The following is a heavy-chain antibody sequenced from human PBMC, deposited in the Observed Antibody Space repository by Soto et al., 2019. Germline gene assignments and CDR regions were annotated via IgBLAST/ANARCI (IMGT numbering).Heavy chain of an antibody. D-gene: IGHD3-9*01. V-gene: IGHV3-48*02. Sequence: GGSLRLSCAASGFTFSSYSMNWVRQAPGKGLEWVSYISSSSSTIYYADSVKGRFTISRDNAKNSLYLQMNSLRDEDTAVYYCARDPTYYDISTGYGSGYYGMDVWGQGTTVTVSS. CDR3: ARDPTYYDISTGYGSGYYGMDV. CDR2: ISSSSSTI. J-gene: IGHJ6*02. CDR1: GFTFSSYS.